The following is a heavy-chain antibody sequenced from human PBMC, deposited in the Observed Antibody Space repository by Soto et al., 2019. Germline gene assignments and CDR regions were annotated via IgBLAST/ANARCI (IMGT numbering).Heavy chain of an antibody. D-gene: IGHD3-3*01. CDR3: ARDRGFWTGHYANYALEV. V-gene: IGHV1-2*04. J-gene: IGHJ6*02. CDR2: INPNSGGT. CDR1: GYSFTDYY. Sequence: GASVKVSCKASGYSFTDYYMHWVRQAPGQGLEWLGWINPNSGGTNYAQKFQGWVTMTRDTSISTAYMEFNRLRSDDTAMYYCARDRGFWTGHYANYALEVWGQGTTVTVSS.